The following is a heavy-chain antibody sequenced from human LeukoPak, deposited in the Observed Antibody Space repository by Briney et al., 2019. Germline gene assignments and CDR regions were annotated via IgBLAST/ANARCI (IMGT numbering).Heavy chain of an antibody. CDR3: AKGSVEYSYGYYMDV. D-gene: IGHD5-18*01. J-gene: IGHJ6*03. CDR1: GFTFDDYA. CDR2: ISWNSGRV. Sequence: GGSLRLSCAASGFTFDDYAMHWVRQAPGKGLEWVSGISWNSGRVGYADSVKGRFTISRDNAKNSLYLQMNSLRAEDMALYYCAKGSVEYSYGYYMDVWGKGTTVTVSS. V-gene: IGHV3-9*03.